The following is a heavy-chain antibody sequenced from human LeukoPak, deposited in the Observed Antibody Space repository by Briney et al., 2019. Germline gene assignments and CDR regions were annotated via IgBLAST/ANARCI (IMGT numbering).Heavy chain of an antibody. D-gene: IGHD6-19*01. J-gene: IGHJ3*02. CDR3: ARSGGSSSGSLGLWYSDI. CDR2: IYSSGSF. CDR1: GGSISSYF. V-gene: IGHV4-4*07. Sequence: SETLSLTCTVSGGSISSYFWTWVRQPAGRGLEWIGHIYSSGSFKYNPSLKSRVTMSIDTSKNQLSLKLNSVTAADTAVYYCARSGGSSSGSLGLWYSDIWGQGTMVTVSS.